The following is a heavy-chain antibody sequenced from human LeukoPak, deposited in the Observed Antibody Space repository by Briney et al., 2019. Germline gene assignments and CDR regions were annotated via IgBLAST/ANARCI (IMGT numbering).Heavy chain of an antibody. CDR1: GYTFTDYF. J-gene: IGHJ4*02. CDR3: ARRRDGYPFDY. CDR2: INPSGGST. V-gene: IGHV1-46*01. D-gene: IGHD5-24*01. Sequence: ASVKVSCKASGYTFTDYFMHWVRQAPGQGLEWMGIINPSGGSTSYAQKFQGRVTMTRDTSTSTVYMELSSLRSEDTAVYYCARRRDGYPFDYWGQGTLVTVSS.